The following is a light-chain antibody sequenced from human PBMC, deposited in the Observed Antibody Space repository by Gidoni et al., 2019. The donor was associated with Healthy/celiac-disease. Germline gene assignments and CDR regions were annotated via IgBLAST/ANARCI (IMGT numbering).Light chain of an antibody. CDR3: QQYDNLRCS. J-gene: IGKJ2*04. CDR1: QDISNY. Sequence: DIQMTQSTSSLAASVGDRATITCQASQDISNYLNWYQQKPGKAPNLLIYDASNLETGVSSRFSGSCSGTDFTFTICGLLPEDISTYYCQQYDNLRCSFGQGTKLEIK. V-gene: IGKV1-33*01. CDR2: DAS.